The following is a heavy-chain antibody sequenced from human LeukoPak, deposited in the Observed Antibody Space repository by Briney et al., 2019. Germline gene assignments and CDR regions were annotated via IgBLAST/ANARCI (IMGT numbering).Heavy chain of an antibody. J-gene: IGHJ4*02. V-gene: IGHV1-18*01. D-gene: IGHD6-19*01. CDR3: ARTLRLFKSLGVGPDY. CDR1: GYTFTSYG. Sequence: GASVKVSRKASGYTFTSYGISWVRQAPGQGLEWMGWISAYNGNTNYAQKLQGRVTMTTDTSTSTAYMELRSLRSDDTAVYYCARTLRLFKSLGVGPDYWGQGTLVTVSS. CDR2: ISAYNGNT.